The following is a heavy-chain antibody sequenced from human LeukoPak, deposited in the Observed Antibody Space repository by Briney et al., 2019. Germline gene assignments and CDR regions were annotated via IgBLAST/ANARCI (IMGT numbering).Heavy chain of an antibody. CDR3: VRAAPNSRYDYNGLDV. D-gene: IGHD4-23*01. CDR1: GFTFIRYD. Sequence: GGSLRLSCVASGFTFIRYDIHWVRQATGKGLEWVSTVDPAGDTYYLASVKGRFIISRENAKHSSSLQMNSLRAEDTAVYYCVRAAPNSRYDYNGLDVWGQGTTVIVSS. CDR2: VDPAGDT. J-gene: IGHJ6*02. V-gene: IGHV3-13*01.